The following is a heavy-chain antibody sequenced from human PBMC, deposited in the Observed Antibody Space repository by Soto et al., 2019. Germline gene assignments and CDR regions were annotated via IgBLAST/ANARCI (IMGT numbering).Heavy chain of an antibody. J-gene: IGHJ5*02. CDR3: ARLIQYYDILTCYQGWSDP. Sequence: QLQLQESGPGLVKPSETLSLTCTVSGGSISSSSYYWGWIRQPPGKGLEWIGSIYYRGSTYYNPSLKSRLTISVDTSDHQFSLKLSYVAAADTAVYYCARLIQYYDILTCYQGWSDPWGQGTLVTVSS. CDR2: IYYRGST. V-gene: IGHV4-39*01. D-gene: IGHD3-9*01. CDR1: GGSISSSSYY.